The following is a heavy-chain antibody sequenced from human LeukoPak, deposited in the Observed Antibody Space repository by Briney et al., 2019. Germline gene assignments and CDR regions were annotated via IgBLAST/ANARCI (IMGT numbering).Heavy chain of an antibody. CDR3: AKNYGDYGQYYFDY. D-gene: IGHD4-17*01. V-gene: IGHV3-30*18. Sequence: GRSLRLSCAASGFTFSSYGMHWVRQAPGKGLEWVAVISYDGSNKYYADSVKGRFTISRDNSKNTLYLQMNSLRAEDTAVYYCAKNYGDYGQYYFDYWGQGTLVTVSS. J-gene: IGHJ4*02. CDR1: GFTFSSYG. CDR2: ISYDGSNK.